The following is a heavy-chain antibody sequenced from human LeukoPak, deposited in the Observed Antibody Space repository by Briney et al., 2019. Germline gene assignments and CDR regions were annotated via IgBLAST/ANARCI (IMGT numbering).Heavy chain of an antibody. V-gene: IGHV3-23*01. J-gene: IGHJ4*02. CDR3: AKDPGAARWLQQEYFDY. Sequence: PGGSLRLSCAASGFTFSSYGMSWVRQAPGKGLEWVSAISGSGGSTYYADSVKGRFTISRDNSKNTLYLQMNSLRAEDTAVYYCAKDPGAARWLQQEYFDYWGQGTLVTVSS. D-gene: IGHD5-24*01. CDR1: GFTFSSYG. CDR2: ISGSGGST.